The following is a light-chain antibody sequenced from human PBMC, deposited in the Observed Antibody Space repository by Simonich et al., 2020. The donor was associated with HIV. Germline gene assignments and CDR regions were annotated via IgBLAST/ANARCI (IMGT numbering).Light chain of an antibody. CDR1: QSVSKY. J-gene: IGKJ5*01. CDR3: QQRSNWIT. Sequence: EIVLTQSPAILSLSPGERATLSCVASQSVSKYLACYQQKPGQAPRLLIYDASKRATGIPARFSGSGSGTDFTLTISSLESEDFAVYYCQQRSNWITFGQGTRLEIK. CDR2: DAS. V-gene: IGKV3-11*01.